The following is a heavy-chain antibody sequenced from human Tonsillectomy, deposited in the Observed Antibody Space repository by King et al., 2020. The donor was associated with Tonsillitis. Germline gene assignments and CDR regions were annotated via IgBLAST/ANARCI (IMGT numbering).Heavy chain of an antibody. CDR1: GFTFSDHY. D-gene: IGHD2-15*01. J-gene: IGHJ3*02. CDR3: ARGAYCSGGACYSGLDM. V-gene: IGHV3-72*01. CDR2: ARNKVHRYTT. Sequence: VQLVESGGGLVQPGGSLRLSCAASGFTFSDHYMDWVRQAPGKGLEWIGRARNKVHRYTTEYAASVKGRFTISRDDSKNSLYLQMNSLKTEDTAVYYCARGAYCSGGACYSGLDMGGQGTMVTVSS.